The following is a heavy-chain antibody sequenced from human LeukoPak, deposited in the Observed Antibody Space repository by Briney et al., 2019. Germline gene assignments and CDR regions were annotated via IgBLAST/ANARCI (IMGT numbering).Heavy chain of an antibody. J-gene: IGHJ4*02. CDR2: ISGGGGST. V-gene: IGHV3-23*01. D-gene: IGHD2-2*01. CDR3: ADPASTDY. CDR1: GFTFNSYA. Sequence: PGGSLRLSCAASGFTFNSYAMTWVRQAPGKGLEWVSGISGGGGSTYYTDSVKGRFTISRDNSKNTLYLQMNSLRAEDTATYYCADPASTDYWGQGTLVTVSS.